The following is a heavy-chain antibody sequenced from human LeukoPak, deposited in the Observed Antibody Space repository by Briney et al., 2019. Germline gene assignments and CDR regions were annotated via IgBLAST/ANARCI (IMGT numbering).Heavy chain of an antibody. CDR3: ARSERGRWLQLCKPFDY. J-gene: IGHJ4*02. CDR1: GGSISSYY. D-gene: IGHD5-24*01. CDR2: IYYSGST. V-gene: IGHV4-59*01. Sequence: SETLSLTCTVSGGSISSYYWSWIRQPPGKGLEWIGYIYYSGSTNYNPSLKSRVTISVDTSKNQFSLKLSSVTAADTAVYYCARSERGRWLQLCKPFDYWGQGTLVTVSS.